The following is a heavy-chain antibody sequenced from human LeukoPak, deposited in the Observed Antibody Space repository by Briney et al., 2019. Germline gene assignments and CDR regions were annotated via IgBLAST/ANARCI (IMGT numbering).Heavy chain of an antibody. CDR3: ARDRKQQLTLDV. D-gene: IGHD6-13*01. J-gene: IGHJ6*04. Sequence: GGSLRLSCAASGFTFSSYWMHWVRQAPGKGLVWVSRINSDGSSTSYADSVKGRFTISRDNAKNTLYLRMNSLRAEDTAVYYCARDRKQQLTLDVWGKGTTVTVSS. CDR2: INSDGSST. V-gene: IGHV3-74*01. CDR1: GFTFSSYW.